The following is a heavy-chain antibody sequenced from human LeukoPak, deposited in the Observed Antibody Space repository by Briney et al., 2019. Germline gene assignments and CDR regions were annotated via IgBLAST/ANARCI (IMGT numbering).Heavy chain of an antibody. CDR2: IIPIFGTA. CDR1: GGTFSSYA. CDR3: ARGQSWSSYYFDY. V-gene: IGHV1-69*05. D-gene: IGHD2-8*01. Sequence: SAKVSCKASGGTFSSYAISWVRQAPGQGLEWMGRIIPIFGTANYAQKFQGRVTITTDESTSTAYMELSSLRSEDTAVYYCARGQSWSSYYFDYWGQGTLVTVSS. J-gene: IGHJ4*02.